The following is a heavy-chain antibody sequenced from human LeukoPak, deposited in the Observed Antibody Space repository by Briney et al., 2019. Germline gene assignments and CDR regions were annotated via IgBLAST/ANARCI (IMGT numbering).Heavy chain of an antibody. J-gene: IGHJ5*02. CDR3: ARENTRFLEWDNWFDP. CDR1: GGSISSGGYY. Sequence: PPETLSLTCTVSGGSISSGGYYWSWIRQHPGKGLEWIGYIYYSGSTYYNPSLKSRVTISVDTSKSQFSLKLSSVTAADTAVYYCARENTRFLEWDNWFDPWGQGTLVTVSS. V-gene: IGHV4-31*03. D-gene: IGHD3-3*01. CDR2: IYYSGST.